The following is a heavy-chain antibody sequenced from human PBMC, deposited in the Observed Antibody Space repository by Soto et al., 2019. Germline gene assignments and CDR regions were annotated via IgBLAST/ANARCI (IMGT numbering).Heavy chain of an antibody. CDR1: GGTFSTYA. J-gene: IGHJ4*02. CDR3: ARVDGFEWVLY. D-gene: IGHD3-9*01. CDR2: IIPLFRTA. V-gene: IGHV1-69*12. Sequence: QVHLVQSGAEVKKPGSSVKVSCKASGGTFSTYAISWVRQAPGQGLEWMGGIIPLFRTANYAQKFQGRVTITADESTSTAYMELSSLRSEDTAVYYCARVDGFEWVLYWGQGTLGTVSS.